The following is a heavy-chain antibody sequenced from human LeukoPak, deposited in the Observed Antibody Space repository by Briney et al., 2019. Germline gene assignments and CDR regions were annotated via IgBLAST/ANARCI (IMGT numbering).Heavy chain of an antibody. D-gene: IGHD1-1*01. CDR3: ASSSWKKTFDY. J-gene: IGHJ4*02. V-gene: IGHV4-4*07. Sequence: PSETLSLTCSVSGGSITFYYWNWIRKPAGKGLEWIGRIHTSGTTNYNPSLKSRVTMSIDTSQKKFSLNLTSVTAADTDVYYCASSSWKKTFDYWGQGALVTVSS. CDR2: IHTSGTT. CDR1: GGSITFYY.